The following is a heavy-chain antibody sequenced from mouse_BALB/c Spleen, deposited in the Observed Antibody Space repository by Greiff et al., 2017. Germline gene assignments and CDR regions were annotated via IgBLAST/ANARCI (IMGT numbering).Heavy chain of an antibody. J-gene: IGHJ2*01. CDR1: GFNIKDTY. CDR2: IDPANGNT. V-gene: IGHV14-3*02. CDR3: AVTTTGYYFEY. Sequence: VQLQQSGAELVKPGASVKLSCTASGFNIKDTYMHWVKQRPEQGLEWIGRIDPANGNTKYDPKFQGKATITADTSSNTAYLQLSSLTSEDTAVYYCAVTTTGYYFEYWGQGTTLTVSS. D-gene: IGHD2-2*01.